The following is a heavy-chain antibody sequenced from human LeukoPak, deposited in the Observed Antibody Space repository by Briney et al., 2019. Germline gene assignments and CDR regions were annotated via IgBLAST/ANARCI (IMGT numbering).Heavy chain of an antibody. CDR2: IKQDGSEK. CDR1: GFTFSSYW. CDR3: ARSSPYDILTGYFFDY. V-gene: IGHV3-7*01. J-gene: IGHJ4*02. D-gene: IGHD3-9*01. Sequence: GGSLRLSCAASGFTFSSYWMSWVRQAPGKGLEWVANIKQDGSEKYYVDSVKGRFTISRDNAKNSLYLQMNSLRAEDTAVYYCARSSPYDILTGYFFDYWGQGTLVTVSS.